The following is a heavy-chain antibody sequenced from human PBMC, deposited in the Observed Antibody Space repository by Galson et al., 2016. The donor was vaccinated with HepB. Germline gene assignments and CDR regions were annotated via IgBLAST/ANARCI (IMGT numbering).Heavy chain of an antibody. J-gene: IGHJ4*02. CDR2: INSDGSST. D-gene: IGHD6-13*01. CDR3: TRVHREGIAAGLQI. Sequence: SLRLSCAASGFPFSNYWMHWVRQAPGKGPVWVSRINSDGSSTTYADSVKGRFTISRDNAKNTLYLQMNSLRAEDTALYYCTRVHREGIAAGLQIWGQGTLVIVSS. CDR1: GFPFSNYW. V-gene: IGHV3-74*01.